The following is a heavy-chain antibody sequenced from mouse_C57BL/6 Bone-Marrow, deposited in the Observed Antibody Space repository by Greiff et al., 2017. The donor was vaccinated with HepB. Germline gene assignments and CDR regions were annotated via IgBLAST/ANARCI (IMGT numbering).Heavy chain of an antibody. CDR3: ARDRPLYAMDY. CDR2: INYDGSST. J-gene: IGHJ4*01. CDR1: GFTFSDYY. Sequence: EVQVVESEGGLVQPGSSMKLSCTASGFTFSDYYMAWVRQVPEKGLEWVATINYDGSSTYYLDSLKSRFIISRDNAKNILYLQMSSLKSEDTATYYCARDRPLYAMDYGGQGTSVTVSS. V-gene: IGHV5-16*01.